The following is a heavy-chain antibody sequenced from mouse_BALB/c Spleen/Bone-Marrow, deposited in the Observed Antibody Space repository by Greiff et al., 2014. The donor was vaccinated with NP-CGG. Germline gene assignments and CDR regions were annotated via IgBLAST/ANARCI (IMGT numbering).Heavy chain of an antibody. D-gene: IGHD2-1*01. CDR3: ARYYGNYSGYFDV. Sequence: EVQLQQSGGGLVQPGGSRKLSCAASGFTFSSFGMHWVRQAPEKGLEWVAYISSGSSTIYYADTVKGRFTISRDNPKNTLFLQMTSLRSDDTAMYYCARYYGNYSGYFDVWGAGTTVTVSS. CDR2: ISSGSSTI. J-gene: IGHJ1*01. CDR1: GFTFSSFG. V-gene: IGHV5-17*02.